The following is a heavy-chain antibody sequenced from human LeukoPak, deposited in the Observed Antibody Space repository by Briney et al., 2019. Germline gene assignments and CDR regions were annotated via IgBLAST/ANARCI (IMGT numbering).Heavy chain of an antibody. D-gene: IGHD6-19*01. CDR1: GYTFTSYD. V-gene: IGHV1-2*02. CDR3: ARVHSSAWYYFDY. Sequence: ASVKVSCKASGYTFTSYDINWVRQATGQGIEWMGWINPNRGGTNYAQRFLGRVTMTRDPSISAAYMELSRLRSDDTAVYYCARVHSSAWYYFDYWGQGTLVTVSS. J-gene: IGHJ4*02. CDR2: INPNRGGT.